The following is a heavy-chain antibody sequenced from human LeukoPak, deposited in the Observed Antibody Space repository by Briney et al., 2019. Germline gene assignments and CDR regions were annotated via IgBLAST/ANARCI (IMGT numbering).Heavy chain of an antibody. V-gene: IGHV4-59*01. Sequence: SETLSLTCTVSGGSISSYYWSWIRQPPGKGLEWIGYIYYSGSTNYNPSLKSRVTISVDTSKNQFPLKLSSVTAADTAVYYCARVGARDAFDIWGQGTMVTVSS. CDR3: ARVGARDAFDI. D-gene: IGHD1-26*01. CDR2: IYYSGST. J-gene: IGHJ3*02. CDR1: GGSISSYY.